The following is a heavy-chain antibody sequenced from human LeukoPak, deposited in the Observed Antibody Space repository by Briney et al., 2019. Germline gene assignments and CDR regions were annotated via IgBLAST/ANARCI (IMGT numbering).Heavy chain of an antibody. CDR2: INPNSGDT. D-gene: IGHD4-23*01. V-gene: IGHV1-2*04. CDR3: ARWKDYGGNPPHAFDI. J-gene: IGHJ3*02. Sequence: ASVKVSCKASGYTFTGYHMHWVRQAPGQGLEWMGRINPNSGDTNYAQKFQGWVTMTRDTSISTAYMELSRLRSDDTAVYYCARWKDYGGNPPHAFDIWGQGTMVTVSS. CDR1: GYTFTGYH.